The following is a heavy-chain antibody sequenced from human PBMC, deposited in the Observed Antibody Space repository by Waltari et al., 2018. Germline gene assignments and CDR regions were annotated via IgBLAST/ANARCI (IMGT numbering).Heavy chain of an antibody. Sequence: EVQLVESGGGLVQPGGSLRLSCAASGFTVSSNYMSWVRQDPGKGLEWVSVIYSGGSTYYADSVKGRFTISRDNSKNTLYLQMNSLRAEDTAVYYCARDHLGTTPYYYGMDVWGQGTTVTVSS. J-gene: IGHJ6*02. D-gene: IGHD1-7*01. V-gene: IGHV3-66*02. CDR2: IYSGGST. CDR1: GFTVSSNY. CDR3: ARDHLGTTPYYYGMDV.